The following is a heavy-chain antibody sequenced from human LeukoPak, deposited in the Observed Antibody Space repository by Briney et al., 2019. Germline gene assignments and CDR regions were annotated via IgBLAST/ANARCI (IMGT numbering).Heavy chain of an antibody. CDR1: GFTFRTSE. J-gene: IGHJ6*02. V-gene: IGHV3-48*03. D-gene: IGHD3-10*01. CDR3: ARGGDDYYGMDV. CDR2: ISSTGSII. Sequence: GGSLRLSCGGSGFTFRTSEMNWVRQAPGEGLEWVSYISSTGSIIHYADSVKGRFTISRDNAKNSLYLQMNSLRAEDTAVYYCARGGDDYYGMDVWGQGTTVTVSS.